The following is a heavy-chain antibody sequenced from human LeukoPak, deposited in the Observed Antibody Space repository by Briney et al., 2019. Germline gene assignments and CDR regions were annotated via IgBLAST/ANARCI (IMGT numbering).Heavy chain of an antibody. CDR3: ARGRYGMVV. CDR1: GFIFSSYS. CDR2: ISSSSTSK. V-gene: IGHV3-48*04. Sequence: PGGSLRLSCAVSGFIFSSYSMNWVRQAPGKGLEWVSHISSSSTSKYYADSVKGRFTISRDNAKNSLYLQMNSLRAEDTAVYYCARGRYGMVVWGQGTTVTVSS. J-gene: IGHJ6*02.